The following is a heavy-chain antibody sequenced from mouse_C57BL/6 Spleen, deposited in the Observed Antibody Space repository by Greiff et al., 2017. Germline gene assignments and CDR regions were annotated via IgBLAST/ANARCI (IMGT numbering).Heavy chain of an antibody. CDR3: ARHDAMDY. CDR2: ISGGGGNT. J-gene: IGHJ4*01. CDR1: GFTFSSYT. V-gene: IGHV5-9*01. Sequence: EVKVVESGGGLVKPGGSLKLSCAASGFTFSSYTMSWVRQTPEKRLEWVATISGGGGNTYYPDSVKGRFTISRDNAKNTLYLQMSSLRSEDTALYYCARHDAMDYWGQGTSVTVSS.